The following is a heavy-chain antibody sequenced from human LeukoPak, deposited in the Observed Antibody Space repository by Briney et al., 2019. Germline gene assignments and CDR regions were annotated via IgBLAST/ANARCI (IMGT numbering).Heavy chain of an antibody. CDR3: ARGGEENDYGDSDAFDI. J-gene: IGHJ3*02. CDR1: GGSFSGYY. D-gene: IGHD4-17*01. Sequence: PSETLSLTCAVYGGSFSGYYWSWIRQPPGKGLEWIGEINHSGSTNYNPSLKSRVTISVDTSKNQFSLKLSSVTAADTAVYYCARGGEENDYGDSDAFDIWGQGTMVIVSS. CDR2: INHSGST. V-gene: IGHV4-34*01.